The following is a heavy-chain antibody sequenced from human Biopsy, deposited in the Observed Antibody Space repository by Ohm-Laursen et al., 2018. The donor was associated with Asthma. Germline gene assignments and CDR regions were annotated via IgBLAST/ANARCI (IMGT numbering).Heavy chain of an antibody. Sequence: ASVKVSYKASGYTFTSYAIHWVRQAPGQRLEWMGWINAGNGNTKYSQKFQGRVTITRDTSASTAYMELSSLRSEDTAVYYCARTYYDFLTGQVNDAFDIWGQGTMVTVSS. CDR3: ARTYYDFLTGQVNDAFDI. J-gene: IGHJ3*02. V-gene: IGHV1-3*01. D-gene: IGHD3-9*01. CDR2: INAGNGNT. CDR1: GYTFTSYA.